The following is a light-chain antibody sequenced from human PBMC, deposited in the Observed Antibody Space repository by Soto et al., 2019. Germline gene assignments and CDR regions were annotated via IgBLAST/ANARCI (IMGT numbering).Light chain of an antibody. CDR3: ETWDSNTPCV. CDR1: SGHSSYI. CDR2: LEGSGSY. J-gene: IGLJ2*01. Sequence: QPVLTQSSSASASLGSSVKLTCTLSSGHSSYIIAWHQQQPGKAPRYLMKLEGSGSYNKGSGVPDRFSGSSSGADRYLTISNLQSEDEADYYCETWDSNTPCVFGGGTKLTVL. V-gene: IGLV4-60*03.